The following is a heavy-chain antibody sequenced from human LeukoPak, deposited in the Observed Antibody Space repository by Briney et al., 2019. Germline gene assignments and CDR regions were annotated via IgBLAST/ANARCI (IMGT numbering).Heavy chain of an antibody. V-gene: IGHV1-24*01. Sequence: ASVKVSCKVSGYTLTELAMHWVRQAPGKGLERMGGFDPEDGETIYAQKFQGRVTMTEDTSTDTAYMELSSLRSEDTAVYYCATRLPDDHGDYQYYFDYWGQGTLVTVSS. J-gene: IGHJ4*02. CDR3: ATRLPDDHGDYQYYFDY. D-gene: IGHD4-17*01. CDR1: GYTLTELA. CDR2: FDPEDGET.